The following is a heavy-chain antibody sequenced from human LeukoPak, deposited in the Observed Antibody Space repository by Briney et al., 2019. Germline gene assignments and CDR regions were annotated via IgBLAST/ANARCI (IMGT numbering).Heavy chain of an antibody. Sequence: GGSLRLSCAASGFTFSSYAMSWVRQAPGKGLEWVSAISGSGGSTYYADSVKGRLTISRDNSKNTLYLQMNSLRAEDTAVYYCAKDLVYSSGWYSGFDYWGQGTLVTVSS. CDR2: ISGSGGST. CDR3: AKDLVYSSGWYSGFDY. CDR1: GFTFSSYA. V-gene: IGHV3-23*01. J-gene: IGHJ4*02. D-gene: IGHD6-19*01.